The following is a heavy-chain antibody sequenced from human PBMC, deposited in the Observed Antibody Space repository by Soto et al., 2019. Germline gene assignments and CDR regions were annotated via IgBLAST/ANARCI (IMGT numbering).Heavy chain of an antibody. CDR2: ISSSSSYI. CDR3: ARDQPGYSYGYGLGY. CDR1: GFTFSSYS. Sequence: EVQLVESGGGLVKPGGSLRLSCAASGFTFSSYSMNWVRQAPGKGLEWVSSISSSSSYIYYADSVKGRFTISRDNAKNSLYQQMNSLRAEDTAVYSCARDQPGYSYGYGLGYWGQGTLVTVSS. D-gene: IGHD5-18*01. J-gene: IGHJ4*02. V-gene: IGHV3-21*01.